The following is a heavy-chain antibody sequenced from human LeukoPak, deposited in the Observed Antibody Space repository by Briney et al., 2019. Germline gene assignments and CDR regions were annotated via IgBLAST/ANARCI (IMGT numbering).Heavy chain of an antibody. CDR1: GYTFTSYG. Sequence: ASVKVSCKASGYTFTSYGISWVRQAPGQGLEWMGWISAYNGNTNYAQKLQGRVTMTTDTSTSTAYMELRSLRSDDTAVYYCERDQNRYGVVGATTSADFDYWGQGTLVTVSS. CDR3: ERDQNRYGVVGATTSADFDY. D-gene: IGHD1-26*01. CDR2: ISAYNGNT. V-gene: IGHV1-18*01. J-gene: IGHJ4*02.